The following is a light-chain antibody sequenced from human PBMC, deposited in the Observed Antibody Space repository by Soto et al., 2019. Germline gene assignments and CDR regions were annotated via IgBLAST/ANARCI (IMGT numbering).Light chain of an antibody. CDR2: GNS. J-gene: IGLJ1*01. V-gene: IGLV1-40*01. Sequence: VVRQPRRERGDTGERVTISNKKSSSNSGAGYDVPWYQQLPGTAPKLLIYGNSHRPSGVPDRFSGSKSGTSASLAITGLQAEDEADYYCQSYDSSLSGSVFGTGTKVTVL. CDR3: QSYDSSLSGSV. CDR1: SSNSGAGYD.